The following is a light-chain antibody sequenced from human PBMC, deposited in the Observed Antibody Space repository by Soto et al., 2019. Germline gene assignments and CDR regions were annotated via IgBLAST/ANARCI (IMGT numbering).Light chain of an antibody. V-gene: IGKV4-1*01. CDR1: HIVLYIPNNNNY. Sequence: DLFMTPSPDSLSVSLGKRATINCKSIHIVLYIPNNNNYLAWYQQKPGQPPKLLIYWASTRESGVPDRFSGSGSGTDFTLTICSLQAEDVAVYYCQQYYSPPQTFGQRAKADIK. CDR3: QQYYSPPQT. J-gene: IGKJ1*01. CDR2: WAS.